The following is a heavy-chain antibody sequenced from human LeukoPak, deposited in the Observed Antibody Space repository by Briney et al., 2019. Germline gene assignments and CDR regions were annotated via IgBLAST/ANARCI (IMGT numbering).Heavy chain of an antibody. D-gene: IGHD5-24*01. Sequence: SETLSLTCTVSGGSISSGGYYWSWIRQHPGKGLEWIGYIYYSGSTYYNPSLKSRVTISVDTSKNQFSLKLSSVTAADTAVYYCARGDYGYNYSFDYWGQGTLVAVSS. CDR2: IYYSGST. V-gene: IGHV4-31*03. J-gene: IGHJ4*02. CDR3: ARGDYGYNYSFDY. CDR1: GGSISSGGYY.